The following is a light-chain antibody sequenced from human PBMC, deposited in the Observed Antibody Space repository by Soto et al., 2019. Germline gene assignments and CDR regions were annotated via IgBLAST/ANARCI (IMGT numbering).Light chain of an antibody. V-gene: IGLV2-23*01. CDR2: EAS. CDR3: CSYAGGSTYV. Sequence: QSALTQPASVSASPGQSITISCTGSSSDVGSFKLVSWYQQHPGKAPKLMIYEASKRPSGVSFRFSGSKSGNTASLTISGLQAEDEADYDCCSYAGGSTYVFGSGTKLTVL. J-gene: IGLJ1*01. CDR1: SSDVGSFKL.